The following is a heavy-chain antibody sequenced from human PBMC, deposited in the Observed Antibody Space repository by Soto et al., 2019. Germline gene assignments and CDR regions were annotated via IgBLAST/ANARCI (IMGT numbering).Heavy chain of an antibody. CDR1: GGSLSSYY. Sequence: SETLSLTCVVSGGSLSSYYWSWIRQPPGKGLEWIGYIYYSGSTNYNPSLKSRVTISVDTSKNQFSLKLSSVTAADTAVYYCARLGYSYGPYYYGSSGYFIDHWGQGTLVTASS. CDR3: ARLGYSYGPYYYGSSGYFIDH. V-gene: IGHV4-59*12. J-gene: IGHJ4*02. D-gene: IGHD3-22*01. CDR2: IYYSGST.